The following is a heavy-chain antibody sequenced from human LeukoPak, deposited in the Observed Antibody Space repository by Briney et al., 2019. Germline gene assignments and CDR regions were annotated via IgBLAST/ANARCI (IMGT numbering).Heavy chain of an antibody. J-gene: IGHJ3*02. Sequence: SVKVPCKASGGTFISYTISWVRQAPGQGLEGMGRIIPILGIANYAQKFQSRVTITADKSTSTAYMELSSLRSEDTAVYYCARTLGYPASGAAFDIWGQGTMVTVSS. D-gene: IGHD6-13*01. CDR1: GGTFISYT. V-gene: IGHV1-69*02. CDR2: IIPILGIA. CDR3: ARTLGYPASGAAFDI.